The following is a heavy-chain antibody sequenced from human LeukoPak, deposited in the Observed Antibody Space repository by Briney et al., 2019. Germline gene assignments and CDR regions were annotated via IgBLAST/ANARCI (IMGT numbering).Heavy chain of an antibody. CDR2: IIPIFGTA. CDR1: GGTFSSYA. CDR3: ARDSRIAVAGTGDY. D-gene: IGHD6-19*01. V-gene: IGHV1-69*13. Sequence: ASVKVSCKASGGTFSSYAICWVRQAPGQGLEWMGGIIPIFGTANYAQKFQGRVTITADESTSTAYMELSSLRSEDTAVYYCARDSRIAVAGTGDYWGQGTLVTVSS. J-gene: IGHJ4*02.